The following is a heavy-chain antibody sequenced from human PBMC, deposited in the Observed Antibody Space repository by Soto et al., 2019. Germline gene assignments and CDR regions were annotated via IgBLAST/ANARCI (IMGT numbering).Heavy chain of an antibody. CDR3: ARGPNMLNPRFDY. CDR1: GYTFTGYY. CDR2: INPNSGGT. J-gene: IGHJ4*02. V-gene: IGHV1-2*04. D-gene: IGHD2-8*01. Sequence: QVQLVQSGAEVKKPGASVKVSCKASGYTFTGYYMHWVRQAPGQGLEWMGWINPNSGGTNYSQKFQGWGTMTRDKSISTAYVELGRLRSDDTAVYYCARGPNMLNPRFDYWGQGPLVTVSS.